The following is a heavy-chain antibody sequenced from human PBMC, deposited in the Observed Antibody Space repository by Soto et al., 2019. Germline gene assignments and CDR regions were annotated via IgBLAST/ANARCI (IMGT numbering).Heavy chain of an antibody. V-gene: IGHV3-23*01. D-gene: IGHD2-21*01. CDR1: GFTFSSYA. CDR2: ISGSGTST. J-gene: IGHJ4*02. CDR3: AKSLSALFSLGDFKY. Sequence: PGGSLRLSCAASGFTFSSYALNWVRQAPGKGLEWVAEISGSGTSTYYAPSVKGRFIISSDSSKNTLYLRMYSLRAEDTAMYYRAKSLSALFSLGDFKYWGQGALVTVSS.